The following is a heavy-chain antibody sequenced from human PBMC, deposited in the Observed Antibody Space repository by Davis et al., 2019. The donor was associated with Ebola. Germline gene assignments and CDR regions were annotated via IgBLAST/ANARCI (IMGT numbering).Heavy chain of an antibody. J-gene: IGHJ4*02. Sequence: AASVKVSCKASGYTFSSYGISWVRQAPGQGLEWMGGIIPIFGTANYAQKFQGRVTITADESTSTAYMELSSLRSEDTAVYYCAREFGLDSSAPFDDWGQGTLVTVSS. CDR3: AREFGLDSSAPFDD. CDR2: IIPIFGTA. D-gene: IGHD3-22*01. CDR1: GYTFSSYG. V-gene: IGHV1-69*13.